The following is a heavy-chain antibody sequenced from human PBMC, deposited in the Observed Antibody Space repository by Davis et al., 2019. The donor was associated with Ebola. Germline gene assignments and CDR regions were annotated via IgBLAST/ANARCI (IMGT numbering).Heavy chain of an antibody. CDR1: GFTVNNYW. CDR3: ARGVAAVPWTVAAYFDY. V-gene: IGHV3-7*03. J-gene: IGHJ4*02. Sequence: GESLKISCAASGFTVNNYWMTWVRQAPGKGLEWVATLKQDGSEKFYGDSVKGRFTISRDNAKNSMYVQMNSLRVEDTAMYYCARGVAAVPWTVAAYFDYWGQGTLVTVSS. CDR2: LKQDGSEK. D-gene: IGHD3-10*01.